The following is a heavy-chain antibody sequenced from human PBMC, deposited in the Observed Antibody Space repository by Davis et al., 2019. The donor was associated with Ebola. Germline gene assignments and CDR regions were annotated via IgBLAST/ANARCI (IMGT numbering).Heavy chain of an antibody. CDR2: INHSGST. CDR3: ARHRNVLVPAANMGGAYYYYYGMDV. V-gene: IGHV4-34*01. J-gene: IGHJ6*02. D-gene: IGHD2-2*01. CDR1: GFTFSDYY. Sequence: GSLRLSCAASGFTFSDYYMSWIRQPPGKGLEWIGEINHSGSTNYNPSLKSRVTISIDTSSNQFSLKLNSVTAADTAVYYCARHRNVLVPAANMGGAYYYYYGMDVWGQGTTVTVSS.